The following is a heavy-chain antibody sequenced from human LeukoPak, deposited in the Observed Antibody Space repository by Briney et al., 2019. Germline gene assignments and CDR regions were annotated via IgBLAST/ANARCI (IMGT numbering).Heavy chain of an antibody. CDR1: GFTFSKYW. J-gene: IGHJ4*02. D-gene: IGHD4-23*01. V-gene: IGHV3-21*05. CDR2: ISSSGSDI. Sequence: GGSLRLSCAASGFTFSKYWMSWVRQAPGKGLEWVSYISSSGSDIYYADSVKGRFTISRDNAKNSLYLHMNSLRAEDTAVYYCARDYGGSSPFDYWGQGTLVTVSS. CDR3: ARDYGGSSPFDY.